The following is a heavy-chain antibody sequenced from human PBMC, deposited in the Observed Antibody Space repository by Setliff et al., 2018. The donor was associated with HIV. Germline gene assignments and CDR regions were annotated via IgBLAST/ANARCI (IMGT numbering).Heavy chain of an antibody. CDR1: GYTFTSYD. CDR3: AREALHAGGWRGAFDI. V-gene: IGHV1-8*02. D-gene: IGHD6-19*01. J-gene: IGHJ3*02. CDR2: MNPNSGNT. Sequence: ASVKVSCKASGYTFTSYDINWVRQATGQGLEWMGWMNPNSGNTGYAQTFQDRVTMSRDTSTSTVYMELSSPRSEDTAVYYCAREALHAGGWRGAFDIWGQGTMVTVSS.